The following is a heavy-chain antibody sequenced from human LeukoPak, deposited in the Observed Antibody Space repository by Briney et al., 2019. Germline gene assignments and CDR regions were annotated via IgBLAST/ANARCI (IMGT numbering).Heavy chain of an antibody. CDR2: IKSKTDGGTT. D-gene: IGHD3-3*01. V-gene: IGHV3-15*01. Sequence: GGSLRLSCAASGFTFSNAWMSWVRQAPGKGLEWVGRIKSKTDGGTTDYAAPVKGRFTISRDDSKNTLYLQMNSLKTEDTAVYYCTTESPGYYDFWSGYYRENFDYWGQGTLVTVSS. CDR1: GFTFSNAW. J-gene: IGHJ4*02. CDR3: TTESPGYYDFWSGYYRENFDY.